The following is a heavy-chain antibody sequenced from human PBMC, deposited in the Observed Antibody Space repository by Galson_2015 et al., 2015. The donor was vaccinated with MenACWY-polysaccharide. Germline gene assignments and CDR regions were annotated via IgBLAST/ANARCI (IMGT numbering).Heavy chain of an antibody. CDR1: GLRFSGSG. Sequence: SLRLSCAASGLRFSGSGMHWVRQAPGKGLEWVAVIQYDGTNEVYADSVKGRFSISRDNSKNTLYLEMNSLRAEDTALYYCAREGSRIVFHAFDVWGQGTMVTVSS. V-gene: IGHV3-33*01. CDR3: AREGSRIVFHAFDV. D-gene: IGHD2-21*01. J-gene: IGHJ3*01. CDR2: IQYDGTNE.